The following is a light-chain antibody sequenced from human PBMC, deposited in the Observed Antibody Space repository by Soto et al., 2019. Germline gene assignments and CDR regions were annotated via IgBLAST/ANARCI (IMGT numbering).Light chain of an antibody. J-gene: IGLJ2*01. V-gene: IGLV1-40*01. CDR3: QSYDSTLSGVI. Sequence: QSVLTQPPSVSGAPGQRVTISCTWSSSNIGAGYDVHWYQQLPGTAPKIIIYADSDRPSGVPDRFSGSKSGTSASLAIAGLRAEDEGDYYCQSYDSTLSGVIFGGGTKLTVL. CDR2: ADS. CDR1: SSNIGAGYD.